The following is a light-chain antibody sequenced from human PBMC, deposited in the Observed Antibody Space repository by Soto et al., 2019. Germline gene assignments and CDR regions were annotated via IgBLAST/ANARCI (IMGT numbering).Light chain of an antibody. V-gene: IGKV1-39*01. J-gene: IGKJ1*01. Sequence: DIQTTQSPSSLSASVGDRVTITCRTSDNIAKYLNWYQQKPGQVPKLLIVAASRLQSGVPTRFSGSGSGTDFTFTINNLQPEDFATYYCQQSYSAPPWTFGQGTKVEVK. CDR2: AAS. CDR3: QQSYSAPPWT. CDR1: DNIAKY.